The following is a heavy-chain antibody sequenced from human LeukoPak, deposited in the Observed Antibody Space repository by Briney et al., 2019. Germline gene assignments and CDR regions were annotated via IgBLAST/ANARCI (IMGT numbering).Heavy chain of an antibody. V-gene: IGHV5-51*01. Sequence: GESLKISCKGSGYSFTSYWIGWVRQMPGKGLEWMGIIYPGDSDTRYSPSFQGQVTISADKSISTAYLQWSSLKASDTAMYYCARRPCSSTSCYTEYAFDIWGQGTMVTVSS. CDR3: ARRPCSSTSCYTEYAFDI. D-gene: IGHD2-2*02. J-gene: IGHJ3*02. CDR2: IYPGDSDT. CDR1: GYSFTSYW.